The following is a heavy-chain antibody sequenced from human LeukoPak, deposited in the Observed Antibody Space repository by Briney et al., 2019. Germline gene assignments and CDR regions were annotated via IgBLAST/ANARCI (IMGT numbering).Heavy chain of an antibody. D-gene: IGHD3-22*01. J-gene: IGHJ4*02. CDR3: ARDPLRYYYDSSGSRSDY. Sequence: GASVKVSCKVSGYTLTELSMHWVRQAPGKGLEWMGGFDPEDGETIYAQKFQGRVTMTTDTSTSTAYMELRSLRSDDTAVYYCARDPLRYYYDSSGSRSDYWGQGTLVTVSS. CDR1: GYTLTELS. V-gene: IGHV1-24*01. CDR2: FDPEDGET.